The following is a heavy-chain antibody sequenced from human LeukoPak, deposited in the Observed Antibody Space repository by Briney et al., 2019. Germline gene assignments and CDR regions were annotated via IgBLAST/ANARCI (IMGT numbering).Heavy chain of an antibody. Sequence: AASVKVSCKASGYTFTSYGINWVRQAPGQGPEWMGWISAYNGNTKYAQNLQGRVTMTTDTSTSTAYMDLRSLRSDDTAVYYCTRDLPYSSSWESIDYWGQGTLVTVSS. V-gene: IGHV1-18*01. CDR1: GYTFTSYG. CDR3: TRDLPYSSSWESIDY. D-gene: IGHD6-13*01. CDR2: ISAYNGNT. J-gene: IGHJ4*02.